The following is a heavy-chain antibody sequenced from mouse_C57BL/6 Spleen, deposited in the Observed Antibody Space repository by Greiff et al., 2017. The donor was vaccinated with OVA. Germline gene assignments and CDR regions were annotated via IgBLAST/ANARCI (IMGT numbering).Heavy chain of an antibody. CDR3: ARWVDSSGLDY. CDR1: GYTFTSYW. D-gene: IGHD3-2*02. J-gene: IGHJ2*01. CDR2: IDPSDSYT. V-gene: IGHV1-69*01. Sequence: QVQLQQPGAELVMPGASVKLSCKASGYTFTSYWMHWVKQRPGQGLEWIGEIDPSDSYTNYNQKFKGKSTLTVDKSSSTAYMQLSSLTSEDSAVYYCARWVDSSGLDYWGQGTTLTVSS.